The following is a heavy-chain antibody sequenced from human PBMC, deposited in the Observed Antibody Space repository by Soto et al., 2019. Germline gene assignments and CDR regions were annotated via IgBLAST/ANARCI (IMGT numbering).Heavy chain of an antibody. CDR3: ARGRGRFDP. CDR2: ISYDGSNK. J-gene: IGHJ5*02. Sequence: QVQLVESGGGVVQPGRSLRLSCAASGFTFSSYAMHWVRQAPGKGLEWVAVISYDGSNKYYADSVKGRFTISRDNYKNTLYLQMNSLRAEDTAVYYCARGRGRFDPWGQGTLVTVSS. V-gene: IGHV3-30-3*01. CDR1: GFTFSSYA.